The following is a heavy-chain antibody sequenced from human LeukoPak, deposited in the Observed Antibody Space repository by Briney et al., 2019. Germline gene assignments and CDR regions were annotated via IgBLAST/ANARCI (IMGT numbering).Heavy chain of an antibody. CDR3: AREGCFSTNCHVIGDDNWIDP. V-gene: IGHV1-2*02. D-gene: IGHD2-2*01. CDR2: INPDSGAT. Sequence: GASVKVSCKASGYRFSASSMHWVRQAPGQGLEWMGWINPDSGATHFAQMFQGRVIMTSDTSISTVYLELSRLRSDDTAVYYCAREGCFSTNCHVIGDDNWIDPWGQGTLVTVSS. J-gene: IGHJ5*02. CDR1: GYRFSASS.